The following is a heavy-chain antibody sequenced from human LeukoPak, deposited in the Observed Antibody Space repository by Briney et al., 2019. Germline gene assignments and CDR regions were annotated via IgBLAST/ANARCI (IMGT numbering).Heavy chain of an antibody. J-gene: IGHJ5*02. CDR3: ARESSAVAHTMMRDWLDP. CDR1: GYSINFGHL. CDR2: INHSGRT. Sequence: SETLSLTCDGSGYSINFGHLWGWIRQPPGKGLEWIASINHSGRTYYTPSLKSRVTISVDTLKNQFSLKVTSVTAEDTAMYFCARESSAVAHTMMRDWLDPWGQGTLVTVSS. D-gene: IGHD3-22*01. V-gene: IGHV4-38-2*02.